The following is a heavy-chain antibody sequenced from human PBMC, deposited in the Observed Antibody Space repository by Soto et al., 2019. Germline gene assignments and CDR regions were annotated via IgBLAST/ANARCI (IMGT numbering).Heavy chain of an antibody. V-gene: IGHV3-13*01. D-gene: IGHD6-6*01. CDR1: GFTFSSYD. CDR3: ARGLGEYSSSSGLDY. CDR2: IGTAGDT. J-gene: IGHJ4*02. Sequence: GGSLRLTCAASGFTFSSYDMHWVRQATGKGLEWVSAIGTAGDTYYPGSVKGRFTISRENAKNSLYLQMNSLRAGDTAVYYCARGLGEYSSSSGLDYWGQGTLVTVSS.